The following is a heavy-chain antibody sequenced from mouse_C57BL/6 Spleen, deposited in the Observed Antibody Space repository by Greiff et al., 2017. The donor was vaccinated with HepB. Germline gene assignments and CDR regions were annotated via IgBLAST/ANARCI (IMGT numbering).Heavy chain of an antibody. D-gene: IGHD1-2*01. V-gene: IGHV1-59*01. CDR1: GYTFTSYW. CDR2: IDPSDSYT. Sequence: QVQLQQPGAELVRPGTSVKLSCKASGYTFTSYWMHWVKQRPGQGLEWFGVIDPSDSYTNYNQKFKGKATLTVDTSSSTAYMQLSSLTSEDSAVYYCARSGFHYYGTPDYWGQGTTLTVSS. CDR3: ARSGFHYYGTPDY. J-gene: IGHJ2*01.